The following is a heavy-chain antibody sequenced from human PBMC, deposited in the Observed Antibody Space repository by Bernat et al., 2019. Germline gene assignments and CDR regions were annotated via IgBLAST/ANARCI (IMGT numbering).Heavy chain of an antibody. Sequence: EVQLVESGGGLVQPGGSLRLSCAASGFTFSSYSMNWVRQAPGKGLEWVSYISSSSTIYYADSVKGRFTISRDNAKNSLYLQMNSLRAEDTAVYYCARDPTRPAYYYYGMDVWGQGTTVTVSS. CDR2: ISSSSTI. CDR3: ARDPTRPAYYYYGMDV. CDR1: GFTFSSYS. D-gene: IGHD6-6*01. V-gene: IGHV3-48*01. J-gene: IGHJ6*02.